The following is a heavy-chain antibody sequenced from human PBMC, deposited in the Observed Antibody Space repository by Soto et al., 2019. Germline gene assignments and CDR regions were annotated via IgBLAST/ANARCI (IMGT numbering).Heavy chain of an antibody. CDR1: GFTVSSNY. J-gene: IGHJ4*02. V-gene: IGHV3-66*01. Sequence: GGSLRLSCAASGFTVSSNYMSWVRQAPGKGLEWVSVIYSGGSTYYADSVKGRFTISRDNSKNTLYLQMNSLRAEDTAVYYCARADYGDYTLYYFDYWGQGTLVTVSS. CDR2: IYSGGST. CDR3: ARADYGDYTLYYFDY. D-gene: IGHD4-17*01.